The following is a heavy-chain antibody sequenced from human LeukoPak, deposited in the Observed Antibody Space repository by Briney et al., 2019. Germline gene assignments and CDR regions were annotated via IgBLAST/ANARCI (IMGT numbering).Heavy chain of an antibody. V-gene: IGHV4-34*01. CDR2: INHSGSN. CDR1: GGSFSGYY. CDR3: ARGQLVVPAAISVDWFDP. Sequence: PSETLSLTCAVYGGSFSGYYWSWIRQPPGKGLEWIGEINHSGSNNYNPSLKSRVTISLDTSKNQFSLKLTSVTAADTAMYYCARGQLVVPAAISVDWFDPWGQGTLVTVSS. D-gene: IGHD2-2*01. J-gene: IGHJ5*02.